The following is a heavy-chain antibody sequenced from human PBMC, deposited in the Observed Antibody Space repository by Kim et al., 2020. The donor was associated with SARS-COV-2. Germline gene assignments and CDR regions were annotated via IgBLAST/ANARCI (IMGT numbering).Heavy chain of an antibody. J-gene: IGHJ4*02. CDR2: K. CDR3: ARNRSQETFDY. V-gene: IGHV3-7*01. Sequence: KNYGASVKGRFSISRDNAKDSLFRQMNSLRVEDTAVYYCARNRSQETFDYWGQGTLVTVSS. D-gene: IGHD6-19*01.